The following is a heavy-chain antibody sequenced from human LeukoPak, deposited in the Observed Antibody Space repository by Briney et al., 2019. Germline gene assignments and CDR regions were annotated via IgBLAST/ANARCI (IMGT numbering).Heavy chain of an antibody. J-gene: IGHJ5*02. CDR2: ITSGNSTI. D-gene: IGHD2-8*01. CDR3: ARDLGYCTNGVCSPASFDL. CDR1: GFTFSSYS. Sequence: PGGSLRLSCAASGFTFSSYSMNWVRQAPGKGLEWVSYITSGNSTISYADSVKGRFTISRDNAKNSLYLQISSLRDEDTAVYYCARDLGYCTNGVCSPASFDLWGQGTLVTVSS. V-gene: IGHV3-48*02.